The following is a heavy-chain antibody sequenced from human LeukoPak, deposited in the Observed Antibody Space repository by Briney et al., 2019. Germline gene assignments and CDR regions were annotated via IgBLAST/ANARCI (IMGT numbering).Heavy chain of an antibody. D-gene: IGHD3-22*01. CDR3: ARGAHDSSGYSPAQYNWFDP. Sequence: SETLSLTCTVSGGSISSSSYYWGWIRQPPRMGLEWIGNIYYTGSTYYNPSLNSRVTISVDTSKNQFSLKLSSVTAADTAVYYCARGAHDSSGYSPAQYNWFDPWGQGTLVTVSS. CDR1: GGSISSSSYY. V-gene: IGHV4-39*01. CDR2: IYYTGST. J-gene: IGHJ5*02.